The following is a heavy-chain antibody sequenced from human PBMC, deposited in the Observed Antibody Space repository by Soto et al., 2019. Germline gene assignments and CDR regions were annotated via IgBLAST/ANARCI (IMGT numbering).Heavy chain of an antibody. V-gene: IGHV3-23*01. CDR3: AKDVDPLTELGVAFDI. J-gene: IGHJ3*02. Sequence: GGSLRLSCAASGFTFSSYAMSWVRQAPGKGLEWVSAISGSGGSTYYADSVKGRFTISRDNSKNTLYLQMNSLRAEDTAVYYCAKDVDPLTELGVAFDIWGQGTMVTVSS. CDR1: GFTFSSYA. D-gene: IGHD1-26*01. CDR2: ISGSGGST.